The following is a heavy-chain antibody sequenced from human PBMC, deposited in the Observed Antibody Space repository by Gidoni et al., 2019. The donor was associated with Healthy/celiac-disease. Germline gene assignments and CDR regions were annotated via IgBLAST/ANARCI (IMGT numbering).Heavy chain of an antibody. CDR2: HSGST. D-gene: IGHD2-21*01. CDR3: ARHFSRGGILEDL. V-gene: IGHV4-4*02. J-gene: IGHJ2*01. Sequence: HSGSTNYNPSLKSRVTISVDKSKNQFSLKLSSVTAADTAVYYCARHFSRGGILEDLWGRGTLVTVSS.